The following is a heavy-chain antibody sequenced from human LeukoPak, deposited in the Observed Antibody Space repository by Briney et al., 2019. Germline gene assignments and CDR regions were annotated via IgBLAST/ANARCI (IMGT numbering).Heavy chain of an antibody. Sequence: GGSLRLSRAASGFTSRNAWMNGVRQAPGKGLEWVGRIKSKTDGGTTDYAAPVKGRFTISRDDSKNTLYLQMNSLKTEDTAVYYCTTVGSCCYVDYWGQGTLVTVSS. CDR1: GFTSRNAW. CDR3: TTVGSCCYVDY. J-gene: IGHJ4*01. D-gene: IGHD2-2*01. V-gene: IGHV3-15*01. CDR2: IKSKTDGGTT.